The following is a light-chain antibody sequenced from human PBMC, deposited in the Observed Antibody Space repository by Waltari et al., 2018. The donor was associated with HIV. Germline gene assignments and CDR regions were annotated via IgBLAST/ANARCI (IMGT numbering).Light chain of an antibody. J-gene: IGKJ4*01. Sequence: EIVMTQSPATLSVSPGERVTLSCRASQSISSNLAWYQQKPGQAPRPLIYRASSRATGIPARFSGSGSGTEVTLTISSLQSEDFALYYCQQYNKFPLTFGGGTKVEIK. CDR1: QSISSN. CDR3: QQYNKFPLT. CDR2: RAS. V-gene: IGKV3-15*01.